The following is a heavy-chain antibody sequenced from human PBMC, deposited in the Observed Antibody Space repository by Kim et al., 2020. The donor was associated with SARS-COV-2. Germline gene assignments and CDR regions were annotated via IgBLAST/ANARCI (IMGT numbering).Heavy chain of an antibody. CDR2: ISYDGSNK. Sequence: GGSLRLSCAASGFTFSSYGMHWVRQAPGKGLEWVAVISYDGSNKYYADSVKGRFTISRDNSKNTLYLQMNSLRAEDTAVYYCAKGGPSGSCFDYWGQGTLVTVSS. CDR3: AKGGPSGSCFDY. CDR1: GFTFSSYG. D-gene: IGHD1-26*01. J-gene: IGHJ4*02. V-gene: IGHV3-30*18.